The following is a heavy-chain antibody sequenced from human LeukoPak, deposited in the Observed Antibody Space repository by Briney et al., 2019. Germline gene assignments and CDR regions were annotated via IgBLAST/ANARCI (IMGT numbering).Heavy chain of an antibody. CDR1: GFTFNIYG. V-gene: IGHV3-30*18. Sequence: GRSLRLSCAASGFTFNIYGMHWVRQAPGKGLEWVAVISYDGSNKYYADSVKGRFTISRDNSKNTLYLQMNSLRAEDTAVYYCAKDLSTRWFGELLPYYYYGMDVWGQGTTVTVSS. CDR3: AKDLSTRWFGELLPYYYYGMDV. J-gene: IGHJ6*02. D-gene: IGHD3-10*01. CDR2: ISYDGSNK.